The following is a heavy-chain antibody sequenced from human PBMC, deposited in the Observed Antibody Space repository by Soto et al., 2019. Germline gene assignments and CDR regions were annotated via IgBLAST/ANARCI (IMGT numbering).Heavy chain of an antibody. Sequence: QVQLVQSGAEVKKPGASVKVSCKASGYTFTSYAMHWVRQAPGQRLVWMGWINAGDGNTKYSQKFHGRVTITRDTSASTACMQLSSLRSQDTTVYYFYILVGMTTVTPGSARFSYWGQGPLVTFSS. CDR3: YILVGMTTVTPGSARFSY. J-gene: IGHJ1*01. V-gene: IGHV1-3*01. D-gene: IGHD4-17*01. CDR1: GYTFTSYA. CDR2: INAGDGNT.